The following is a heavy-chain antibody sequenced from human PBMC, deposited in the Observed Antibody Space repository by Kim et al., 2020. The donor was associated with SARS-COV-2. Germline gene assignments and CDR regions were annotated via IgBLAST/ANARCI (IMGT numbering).Heavy chain of an antibody. D-gene: IGHD3-22*01. Sequence: KGRFTISRDNAKNSLYLQMNSLRAEDTAVYYCARLYYYDSSGYPYWYFDLWGRGTLVTVSS. V-gene: IGHV3-11*01. CDR3: ARLYYYDSSGYPYWYFDL. J-gene: IGHJ2*01.